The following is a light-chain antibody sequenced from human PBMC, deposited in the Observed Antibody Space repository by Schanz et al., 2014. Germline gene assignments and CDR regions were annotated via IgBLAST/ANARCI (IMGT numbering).Light chain of an antibody. CDR2: DAS. V-gene: IGKV1-33*01. J-gene: IGKJ4*01. CDR3: QQYETLPLT. Sequence: DTQMTQSPSSLSASVGDRVTITCLARQDISHCLNWYQQKPGKAPKVLIYDASNLERGVPSRFSGSGSGTDFTLTISSLQPEDFATYYCQQYETLPLTFGGGTRVDMK. CDR1: QDISHC.